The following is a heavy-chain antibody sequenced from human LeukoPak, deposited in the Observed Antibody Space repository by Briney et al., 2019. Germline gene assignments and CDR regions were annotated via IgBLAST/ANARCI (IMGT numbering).Heavy chain of an antibody. Sequence: SQTLSLTCTVSGGSISSGGYYWSWIRQHPGKGLEWIGYIYYSGSTYYNPSLKSRVTISVDTSKNQFSLKLSSVTAADTAVYYCARAGNKRLLYRNWFDPWGQGTLVTVSS. J-gene: IGHJ5*02. V-gene: IGHV4-31*03. CDR3: ARAGNKRLLYRNWFDP. D-gene: IGHD2-2*02. CDR1: GGSISSGGYY. CDR2: IYYSGST.